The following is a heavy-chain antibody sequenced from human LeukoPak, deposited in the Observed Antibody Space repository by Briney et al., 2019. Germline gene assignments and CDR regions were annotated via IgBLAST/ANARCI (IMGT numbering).Heavy chain of an antibody. CDR3: ARLATNDGLDI. Sequence: SQTLSLTCPISGDSVSSKRAAWKWISHSPSRGLDRLGRTFYRSKWNSDYAVSLRSRLAINPETSKIHFSLQLNSVTPEDTAVYYCARLATNDGLDIWGQGTMVTVSS. V-gene: IGHV6-1*01. D-gene: IGHD1-1*01. J-gene: IGHJ3*02. CDR1: GDSVSSKRAA. CDR2: TFYRSKWNS.